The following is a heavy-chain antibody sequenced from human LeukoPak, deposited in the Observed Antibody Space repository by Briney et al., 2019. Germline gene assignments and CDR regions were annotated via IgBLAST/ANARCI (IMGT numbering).Heavy chain of an antibody. J-gene: IGHJ5*02. V-gene: IGHV4-61*02. Sequence: SETLSLTCTVSGASISSGSYYWRWLRQPAGKGLEWIGRIYTSGRINYNPSLKSRVTISVDTSKNQFSLKLSSVTAADTAVYYCARDAGYCRDSSGYSSWGQGTLVTVSS. D-gene: IGHD3-22*01. CDR2: IYTSGRI. CDR1: GASISSGSYY. CDR3: ARDAGYCRDSSGYSS.